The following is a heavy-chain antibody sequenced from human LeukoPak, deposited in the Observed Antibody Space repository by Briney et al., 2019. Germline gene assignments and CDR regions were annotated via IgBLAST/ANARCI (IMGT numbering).Heavy chain of an antibody. CDR3: ARDRGDYDY. D-gene: IGHD4-17*01. CDR2: IYYSGST. CDR1: VGSISSYY. J-gene: IGHJ4*02. Sequence: SETLSLTCTVSVGSISSYYWSWIRQPPGKGLEWIGYIYYSGSTNYNPSLKSRVTISVDTSKNQFSLKLSSVTAADTAVYYCARDRGDYDYWGQGTLVTVSS. V-gene: IGHV4-59*01.